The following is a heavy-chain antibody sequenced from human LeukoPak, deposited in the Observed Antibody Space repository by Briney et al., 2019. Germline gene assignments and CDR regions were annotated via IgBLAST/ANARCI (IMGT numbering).Heavy chain of an antibody. V-gene: IGHV3-30*18. D-gene: IGHD5-24*01. CDR3: AKSGGRDGYLFDY. CDR1: GFTFSSYG. CDR2: ISYDGSNK. J-gene: IGHJ4*02. Sequence: GGSLRLSCAASGFTFSSYGMHWVRQAPGKGLEWVAVISYDGSNKYYADSVKGRFTISRDNSKNTLYLQMNSLRAEDTAVYYCAKSGGRDGYLFDYWGQGTLVTVSS.